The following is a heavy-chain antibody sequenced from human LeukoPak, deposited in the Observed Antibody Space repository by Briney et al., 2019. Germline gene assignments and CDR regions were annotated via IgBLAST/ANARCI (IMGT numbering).Heavy chain of an antibody. CDR3: VRDRWYLFY. D-gene: IGHD6-13*01. CDR1: GFTFSSYA. CDR2: ISGSGGST. J-gene: IGHJ4*02. Sequence: GGSLRLSCAASGFTFSSYAMSWARQAPGKGLEWVSAISGSGGSTYYADSVKGRFTISRDNAKNSLYLQMNSLRAEDTAVYYCVRDRWYLFYWGQGTLVTVSS. V-gene: IGHV3-23*01.